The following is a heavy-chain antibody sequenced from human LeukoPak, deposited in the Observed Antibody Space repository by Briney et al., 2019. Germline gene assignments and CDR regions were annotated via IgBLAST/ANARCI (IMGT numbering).Heavy chain of an antibody. CDR1: GYTFTSYG. Sequence: ASVKVSCKASGYTFTSYGISWVRQAPGQGLEWMGWISAYNGNTNYAQKLQGRVTMTTDTSTSTAYMELRSLRSDDTAVYYCARDRGYYGSGSDGDWFDPWGQGTLVTVSS. J-gene: IGHJ5*02. V-gene: IGHV1-18*01. CDR2: ISAYNGNT. CDR3: ARDRGYYGSGSDGDWFDP. D-gene: IGHD3-10*01.